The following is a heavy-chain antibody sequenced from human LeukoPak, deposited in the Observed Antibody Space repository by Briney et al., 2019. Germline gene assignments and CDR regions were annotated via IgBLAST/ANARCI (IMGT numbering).Heavy chain of an antibody. Sequence: SETLSLTCSVSGGSISSYYWNWIRQPPGKGLEWIGYIYHSGSTNYNPSLKSRVTISVDTSKNQFSLKLSSVTAADTAVYYCARGPTVTTDYWGQGTLVTVSS. CDR3: ARGPTVTTDY. V-gene: IGHV4-59*01. D-gene: IGHD4-17*01. CDR1: GGSISSYY. J-gene: IGHJ4*02. CDR2: IYHSGST.